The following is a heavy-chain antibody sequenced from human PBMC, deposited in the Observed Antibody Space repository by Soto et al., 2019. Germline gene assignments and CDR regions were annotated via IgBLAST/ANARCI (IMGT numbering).Heavy chain of an antibody. Sequence: QVQLVQSGAEVKKPGASVKVSCKASGYTFTSYGISWVRQAPGQGLEWMGWISAYNGNTNYAQKLQGRVTITTDTTASTAYMELRSERSDDTAVYCGARVVGAYGEADDWGQGTLVTVSS. CDR2: ISAYNGNT. J-gene: IGHJ4*02. CDR1: GYTFTSYG. V-gene: IGHV1-18*01. CDR3: ARVVGAYGEADD. D-gene: IGHD1-26*01.